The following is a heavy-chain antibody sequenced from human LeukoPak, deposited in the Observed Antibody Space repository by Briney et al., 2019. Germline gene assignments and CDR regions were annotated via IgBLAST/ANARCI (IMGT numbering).Heavy chain of an antibody. V-gene: IGHV3-30*04. Sequence: GGSLRLSCAASGFTFSSYAMHWVRQAPGKGLEWVAVISYDGSNKYYADSVKGRFIISRDNSKNTLYLQMNSLRAEDTAVYYCARDYDSSSWSTLDYWGQGTLVTVSS. CDR1: GFTFSSYA. CDR2: ISYDGSNK. D-gene: IGHD6-13*01. J-gene: IGHJ4*02. CDR3: ARDYDSSSWSTLDY.